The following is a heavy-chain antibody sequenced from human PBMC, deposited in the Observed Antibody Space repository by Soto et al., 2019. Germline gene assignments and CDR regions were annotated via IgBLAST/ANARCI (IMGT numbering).Heavy chain of an antibody. J-gene: IGHJ6*02. D-gene: IGHD2-15*01. CDR2: ISSSGSTI. CDR1: GFTFSSYE. V-gene: IGHV3-48*03. Sequence: GSLRLSCAASGFTFSSYEMNWVRQAPGKGVEWVSYISSSGSTIYYADSVNGRFTMSRDNAKKSLYLQMKSLRAEDTAVYYCARGGVAPDRLYYGMDVWGQGTTVTVSS. CDR3: ARGGVAPDRLYYGMDV.